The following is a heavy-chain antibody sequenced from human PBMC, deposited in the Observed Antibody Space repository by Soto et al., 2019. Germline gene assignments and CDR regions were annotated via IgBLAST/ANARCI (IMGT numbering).Heavy chain of an antibody. CDR2: IYRSGTA. V-gene: IGHV4-4*02. CDR1: GGSISDNNW. J-gene: IGHJ4*02. Sequence: QVQLQESGPGLVRPSGTLSLTCAVSGGSISDNNWWSWVRQPPGKGLEWIGEIYRSGTANYNPSLHRRVTISMDKSKNQISLHLYSVTAADSAVYYCARHIGVPGTRGFDYWGQGTLVTVSS. CDR3: ARHIGVPGTRGFDY. D-gene: IGHD2-21*01.